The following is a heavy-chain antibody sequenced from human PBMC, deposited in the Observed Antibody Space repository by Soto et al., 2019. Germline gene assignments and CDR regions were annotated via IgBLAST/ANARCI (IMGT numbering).Heavy chain of an antibody. V-gene: IGHV3-30*18. CDR2: ISYDGSNE. CDR1: GFRLSNYG. Sequence: QVQLVESGGGVVQPGRSLRLSCVASGFRLSNYGMHWVRQAPGKGLEWVAVISYDGSNEHYADSVKGRFTISRDKSKNTLYLQMNSLRAEDTAVYYCAKDYSSGWYGDFDYWGQGTLVTVSS. J-gene: IGHJ4*02. CDR3: AKDYSSGWYGDFDY. D-gene: IGHD6-19*01.